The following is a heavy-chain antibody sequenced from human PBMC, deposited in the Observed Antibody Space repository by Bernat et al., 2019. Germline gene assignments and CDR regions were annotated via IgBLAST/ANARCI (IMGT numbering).Heavy chain of an antibody. CDR1: GFTFRNHG. Sequence: QVQLVESGGGGVQPGESLRLSCAASGFTFRNHGMHWVRQAPGKGLEWVAVIWYDGSTQYYADSVMGRFTISRDNSKNTLYLQMNSLRAEDTAVYYCARDRNRYSYGYGYGYWGQGTLVTVSS. D-gene: IGHD5-18*01. CDR3: ARDRNRYSYGYGYGY. CDR2: IWYDGSTQ. J-gene: IGHJ4*02. V-gene: IGHV3-33*01.